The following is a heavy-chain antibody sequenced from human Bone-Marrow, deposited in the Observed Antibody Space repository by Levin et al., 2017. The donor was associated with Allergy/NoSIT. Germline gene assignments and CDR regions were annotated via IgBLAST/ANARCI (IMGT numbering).Heavy chain of an antibody. CDR3: ARVRASDIVLLPAARYYDYYGMDV. CDR2: ISYDGSSQ. V-gene: IGHV3-30-3*01. CDR1: GFTFGYYA. D-gene: IGHD2-2*01. Sequence: PGGSLRLSCAASGFTFGYYAFHWVRQAPGKGLEWVAVISYDGSSQYYADSVKGRFTISRDTSKRTLYLQMNSLRTEDTAVYYCARVRASDIVLLPAARYYDYYGMDVWGQGTTVTVSS. J-gene: IGHJ6*02.